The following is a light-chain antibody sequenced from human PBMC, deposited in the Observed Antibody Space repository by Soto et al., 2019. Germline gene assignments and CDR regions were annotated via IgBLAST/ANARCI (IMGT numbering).Light chain of an antibody. V-gene: IGLV2-14*01. CDR2: EVF. J-gene: IGLJ3*02. CDR1: SSDVGGYNF. CDR3: SSYTTSTSWV. Sequence: QSALTQPASVSGSPGQSITISCTGTSSDVGGYNFVTWYQQHPGKAPKLMIYEVFNRPSGVSNRFSGSKSGNTASLTISGLQTEDEAEYFCSSYTTSTSWVFGGGTKVTVL.